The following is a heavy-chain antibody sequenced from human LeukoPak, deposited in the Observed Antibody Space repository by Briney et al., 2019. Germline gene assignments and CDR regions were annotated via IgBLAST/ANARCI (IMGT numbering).Heavy chain of an antibody. CDR3: ARGRAFGVLFDY. Sequence: SETLSLTCAVYGGSFSGYYWSWIRQPPGKGLEWIGEINHSGSTNYNPSLKSRVTISVDTSKNQFSVKLSSVTAADTAVYYCARGRAFGVLFDYWGQGTLVTVSS. CDR2: INHSGST. J-gene: IGHJ4*02. CDR1: GGSFSGYY. D-gene: IGHD3-16*01. V-gene: IGHV4-34*01.